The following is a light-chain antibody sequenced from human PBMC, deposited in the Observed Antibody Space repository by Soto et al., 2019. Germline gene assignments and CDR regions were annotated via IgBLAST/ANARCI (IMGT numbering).Light chain of an antibody. V-gene: IGKV1-5*01. CDR1: QNINMW. J-gene: IGKJ1*01. CDR3: QHYSLYSPWT. CDR2: DAS. Sequence: DIQMTQSPSTLSASVGDRVTITCRASQNINMWLAWYQQKPGKAPKLLIYDASSLQSGVPSRFGGSGSGTDFILTITRLLPDDCATYYCQHYSLYSPWTFGQGTKVEI.